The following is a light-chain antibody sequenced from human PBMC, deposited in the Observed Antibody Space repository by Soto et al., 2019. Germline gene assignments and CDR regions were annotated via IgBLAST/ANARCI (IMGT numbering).Light chain of an antibody. Sequence: DIQMTQSPSSLYASIGDIVTITCRASQGISNYLAWYQQKPGIPPKLLIYHASTLQSGVPSRFSGSGSGTDFTLTISSLQPEDAAIYYCQKYDSALFTFGPGTTVDIK. V-gene: IGKV1-27*01. CDR2: HAS. J-gene: IGKJ3*01. CDR1: QGISNY. CDR3: QKYDSALFT.